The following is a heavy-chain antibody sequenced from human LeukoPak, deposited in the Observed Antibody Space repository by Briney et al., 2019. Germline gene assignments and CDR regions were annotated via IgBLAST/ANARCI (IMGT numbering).Heavy chain of an antibody. CDR1: GFTFSTHW. J-gene: IGHJ4*02. V-gene: IGHV3-7*03. CDR3: ARRGGILNGYYDY. CDR2: IKEDGSEK. Sequence: GGFLRLSCAASGFTFSTHWMSWVRQAPGKGLEWVANIKEDGSEKYYVDSVKGRFTISRDNAKNSLYLQMNSLRAEDTAVYYCARRGGILNGYYDYWGQGTLVTVSS. D-gene: IGHD3-9*01.